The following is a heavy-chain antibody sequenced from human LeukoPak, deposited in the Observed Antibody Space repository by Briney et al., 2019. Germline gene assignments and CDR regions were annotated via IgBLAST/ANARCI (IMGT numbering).Heavy chain of an antibody. CDR3: ARGLEGGPYYGMDV. CDR2: FYRNAYT. J-gene: IGHJ6*02. V-gene: IGHV4-59*01. Sequence: SETLSLTWTLSGHSIANYYWNWIRQPPGKGLEWIAYFYRNAYTSYNPSLKSRVTISLDPPKNQFSLRLTSVTAADTAGYNCARGLEGGPYYGMDVWGQGTTVTVSS. D-gene: IGHD2-15*01. CDR1: GHSIANYY.